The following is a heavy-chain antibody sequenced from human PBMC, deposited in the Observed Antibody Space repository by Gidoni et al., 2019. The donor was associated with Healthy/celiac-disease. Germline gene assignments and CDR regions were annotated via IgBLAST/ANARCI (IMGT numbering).Heavy chain of an antibody. CDR2: INSDGSST. Sequence: DVQLVESGGGLVQPGGSLRLSCAASGFPFSSHWMHWVRQAPGKGLGWVARINSDGSSTRYADSVKGRFTISRDNAKNTLYLQMNSLRAEDTAVYYCARARSTFNNWFDPWGQGTLVTVSS. J-gene: IGHJ5*02. CDR3: ARARSTFNNWFDP. D-gene: IGHD2-2*01. V-gene: IGHV3-74*01. CDR1: GFPFSSHW.